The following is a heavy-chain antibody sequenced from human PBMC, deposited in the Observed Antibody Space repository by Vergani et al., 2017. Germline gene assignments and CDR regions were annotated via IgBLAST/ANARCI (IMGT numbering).Heavy chain of an antibody. CDR1: GGSISSYY. CDR3: ARGSYDLWSGEYSPLDY. Sequence: QVQLQESGPGLVKPSETLSLTCTVSGGSISSYYWSWIRQPPGKGLEWIGYIYYSGSTNYNPSLKSRVTISVDTSKNQFSRKLSAVTAADTAVYYCARGSYDLWSGEYSPLDYWGQGTLVTVSS. CDR2: IYYSGST. V-gene: IGHV4-59*01. D-gene: IGHD3-3*01. J-gene: IGHJ4*02.